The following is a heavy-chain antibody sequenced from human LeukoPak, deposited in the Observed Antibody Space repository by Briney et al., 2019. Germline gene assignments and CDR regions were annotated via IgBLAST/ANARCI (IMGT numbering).Heavy chain of an antibody. D-gene: IGHD2-2*01. CDR1: GFTLSSYS. CDR2: ISSSSSTI. V-gene: IGHV3-48*01. J-gene: IGHJ4*02. CDR3: AREETYCSSTSCSTRFDY. Sequence: GGSLRLSCAASGFTLSSYSMNWVRQAPGKGLEWVSYISSSSSTIYYADSVKGRFTISRDNAKNSPYLQMNSLRAEDTAVYYCAREETYCSSTSCSTRFDYWGQGTLVTVSS.